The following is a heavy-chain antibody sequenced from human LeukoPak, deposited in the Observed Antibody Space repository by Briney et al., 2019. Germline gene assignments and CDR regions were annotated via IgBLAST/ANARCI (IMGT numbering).Heavy chain of an antibody. J-gene: IGHJ5*02. CDR2: INPNSGGT. D-gene: IGHD2-2*01. Sequence: APVKVSCKASGYTFTGYYMHWVRQAPGQGLEWMGWINPNSGGTNYAQKFQGRVTMTRDTSISTAYMELSRLRSDDTAVYYCARDSGYCSSTSCYDNWFDPWGQGTLVTVSS. CDR3: ARDSGYCSSTSCYDNWFDP. CDR1: GYTFTGYY. V-gene: IGHV1-2*02.